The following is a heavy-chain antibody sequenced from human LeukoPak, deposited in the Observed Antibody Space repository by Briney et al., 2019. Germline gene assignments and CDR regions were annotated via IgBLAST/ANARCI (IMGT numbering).Heavy chain of an antibody. D-gene: IGHD3-16*01. CDR1: GFTFSSYG. CDR2: ISGSGSRT. J-gene: IGHJ5*02. Sequence: GGSLRLSCAASGFTFSSYGMSWVRQAPGKGLERVSGISGSGSRTYYADSVKGRFTISRDNFRNTLYLQMNSLRAEDTAVYFCAKGDKMLTWRRTYNRFDPWGQGTLVTVSS. CDR3: AKGDKMLTWRRTYNRFDP. V-gene: IGHV3-23*01.